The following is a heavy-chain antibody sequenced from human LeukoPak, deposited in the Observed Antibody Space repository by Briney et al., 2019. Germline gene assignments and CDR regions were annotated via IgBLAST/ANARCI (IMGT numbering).Heavy chain of an antibody. CDR2: IYTSGST. D-gene: IGHD3-3*01. CDR3: ARDLDPILEWLDAFDI. V-gene: IGHV4-4*07. J-gene: IGHJ3*02. Sequence: PSETLSLTCTVSGGSISSYYWSWIRQPAGKGLEWIGRIYTSGSTNYNPSLKSRVTMSVDTSKNQFSLKLSSVTAADTAVYYCARDLDPILEWLDAFDIWGQGTMVTVSS. CDR1: GGSISSYY.